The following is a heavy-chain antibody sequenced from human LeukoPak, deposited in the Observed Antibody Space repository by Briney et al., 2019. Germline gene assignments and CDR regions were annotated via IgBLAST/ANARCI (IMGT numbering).Heavy chain of an antibody. J-gene: IGHJ4*02. V-gene: IGHV3-33*01. CDR3: ARDLGTMVRGGFDH. CDR2: IWFDGSNK. CDR1: GFTFSSYG. Sequence: VGSLRLSCAASGFTFSSYGMHWVRQAPGKGLEWVAVIWFDGSNKYYVDSVKGRFTISRDNSKNMLHLQMNSLRAEDTAVYYCARDLGTMVRGGFDHWGQGTLVTVSS. D-gene: IGHD3-10*01.